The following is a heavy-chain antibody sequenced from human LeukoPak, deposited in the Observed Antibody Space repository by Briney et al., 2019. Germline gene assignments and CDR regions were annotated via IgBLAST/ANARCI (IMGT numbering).Heavy chain of an antibody. J-gene: IGHJ4*02. CDR3: AKTLHSYGYFDY. CDR1: GFTFNTYT. V-gene: IGHV3-23*01. D-gene: IGHD5-18*01. CDR2: ISGSGGST. Sequence: PGGSLRLSCAASGFTFNTYTMNWVRQAPGKGLEWVSAISGSGGSTYYADSVKGRFTISRDNSKNTLYLQMNSLRAGDTAVYYCAKTLHSYGYFDYWGQGTLVTVSS.